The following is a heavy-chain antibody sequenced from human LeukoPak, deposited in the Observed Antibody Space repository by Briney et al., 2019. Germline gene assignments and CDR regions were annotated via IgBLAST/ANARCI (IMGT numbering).Heavy chain of an antibody. CDR1: GGSISSGGYY. D-gene: IGHD3-22*01. J-gene: IGHJ4*02. Sequence: SETLSLTCTVSGGSISSGGYYWSWIRQPPGKGLEWIGDIYYSGSIKYNPSLKSRVTMSVDTSKNQFSLKLSSVTAADTAIYYCARENPSGYYNRPIDYWGQGTLVTVSS. CDR2: IYYSGSI. CDR3: ARENPSGYYNRPIDY. V-gene: IGHV4-61*08.